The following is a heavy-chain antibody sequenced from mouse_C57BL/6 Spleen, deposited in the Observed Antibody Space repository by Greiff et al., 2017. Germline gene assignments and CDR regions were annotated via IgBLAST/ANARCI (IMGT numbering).Heavy chain of an antibody. V-gene: IGHV6-3*01. CDR1: GFTFSNYW. CDR2: IRLKSDNYAT. J-gene: IGHJ3*01. D-gene: IGHD1-1*01. CDR3: TGELLWFAY. Sequence: EVKLQESGGGLVQPGGSMKLSCVASGFTFSNYWMNWVRQSPEKGLEWVAQIRLKSDNYATHYAESVKGRFTISRDDSKSSVYLQMNNLRAEDTGIYYCTGELLWFAYWGQGTLVTVSA.